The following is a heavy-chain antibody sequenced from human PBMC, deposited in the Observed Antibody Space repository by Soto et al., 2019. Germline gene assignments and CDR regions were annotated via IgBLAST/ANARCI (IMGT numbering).Heavy chain of an antibody. CDR3: ASEYYGSGSYYNLGY. CDR1: GYTFTSYY. V-gene: IGHV1-46*03. J-gene: IGHJ4*02. CDR2: INPSGGST. D-gene: IGHD3-10*01. Sequence: QVQLVQSGAEVKKPGASVKVSCKASGYTFTSYYMHWVRQAPGQGLEWMGIINPSGGSTSYAQKFQGRVTMTRDTSTSTVYMELSSLRFEDTAVYYCASEYYGSGSYYNLGYWGQGTLVTVSS.